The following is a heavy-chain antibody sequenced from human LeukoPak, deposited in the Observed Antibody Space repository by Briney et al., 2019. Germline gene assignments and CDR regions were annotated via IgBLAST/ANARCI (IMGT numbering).Heavy chain of an antibody. CDR3: ARGPHCTSTSCYTTGVFDI. D-gene: IGHD2-2*02. Sequence: GGSLRLSCAASGFTFSDYYMSWIRQAPGKGLEWVSYISSSGTTIHNADSVKGRFTISRDNAKNSLFLQMSSLRAEDTAVYYCARGPHCTSTSCYTTGVFDIWGQGTMVTVSS. J-gene: IGHJ3*02. V-gene: IGHV3-11*04. CDR1: GFTFSDYY. CDR2: ISSSGTTI.